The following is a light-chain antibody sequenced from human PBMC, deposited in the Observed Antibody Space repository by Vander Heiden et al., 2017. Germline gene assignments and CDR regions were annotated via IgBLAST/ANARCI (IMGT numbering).Light chain of an antibody. J-gene: IGKJ1*01. V-gene: IGKV3-15*01. CDR1: QSVSSN. CDR2: ETS. Sequence: EIVMTQSPATLSVSPGERATLPCRASQSVSSNLAWYQQKPGQAPRLLIYETSTRATGIPARFSGSGSGTEFTLTVSSLQSEDFAVYYCQQYNNWPRTFGQGTKVEIK. CDR3: QQYNNWPRT.